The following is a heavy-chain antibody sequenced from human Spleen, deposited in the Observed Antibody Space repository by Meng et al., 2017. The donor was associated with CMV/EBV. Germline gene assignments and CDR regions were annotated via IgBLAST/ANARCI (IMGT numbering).Heavy chain of an antibody. V-gene: IGHV3-7*01. Sequence: GGSLRLSCAASGLTFRNYWMNWVRQAPGKGLEWVAKINQDGTDKYYVDSVKGRFTISRDNAQNSLYLQMNRLRADDTAVYYCARDHDPYSSGWYVDYWGQGTLVTVSS. CDR3: ARDHDPYSSGWYVDY. J-gene: IGHJ4*02. CDR1: GLTFRNYW. CDR2: INQDGTDK. D-gene: IGHD6-19*01.